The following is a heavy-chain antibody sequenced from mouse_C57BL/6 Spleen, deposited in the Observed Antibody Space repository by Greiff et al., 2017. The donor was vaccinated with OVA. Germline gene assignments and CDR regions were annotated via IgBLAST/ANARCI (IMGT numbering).Heavy chain of an antibody. Sequence: QVQLQQPGAELVKPGASVKLSCKASGYTFTSYWMHWVKQRPGQGLEWIGMIHPNSGSTDYNEKFKSKATLTVDKSSSTAYMQLSSLTSEDSAVYYGARPYYYGSSPWYFDVWGTGTTVTVSS. J-gene: IGHJ1*03. D-gene: IGHD1-1*01. CDR1: GYTFTSYW. CDR2: IHPNSGST. V-gene: IGHV1-64*01. CDR3: ARPYYYGSSPWYFDV.